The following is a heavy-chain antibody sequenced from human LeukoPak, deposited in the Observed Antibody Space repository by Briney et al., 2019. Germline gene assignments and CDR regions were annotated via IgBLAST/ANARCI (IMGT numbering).Heavy chain of an antibody. V-gene: IGHV3-53*01. J-gene: IGHJ4*02. D-gene: IGHD6-19*01. Sequence: GGSLRLSCAASGFTVSNNYMSWVRQAPGKGLEWVSVIYSGGSTYYADSVKGRFTISRDTSKNTLSLQMNSLRAEDTAVYYCARGRRLVEQWLVRGYYFDYWGQGTLVTVSS. CDR1: GFTVSNNY. CDR2: IYSGGST. CDR3: ARGRRLVEQWLVRGYYFDY.